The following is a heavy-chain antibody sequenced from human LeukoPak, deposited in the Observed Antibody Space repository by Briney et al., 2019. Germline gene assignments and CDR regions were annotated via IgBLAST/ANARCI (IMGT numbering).Heavy chain of an antibody. CDR3: AKRRYYDSSGRPKYYFDY. J-gene: IGHJ4*02. D-gene: IGHD3-22*01. V-gene: IGHV3-23*01. Sequence: PGGSLRVSCAASGFTFSSYAMSWVRQAPEKGVEWVSAISGSGGSTYYADSVKGRFTISRDNSKNTLYLQMNSLRAEDTALYYCAKRRYYDSSGRPKYYFDYWGQGTLVTVSS. CDR1: GFTFSSYA. CDR2: ISGSGGST.